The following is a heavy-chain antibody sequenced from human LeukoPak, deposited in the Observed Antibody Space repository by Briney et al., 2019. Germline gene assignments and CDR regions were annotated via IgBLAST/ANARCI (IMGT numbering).Heavy chain of an antibody. CDR2: IYYSGST. CDR3: ARGGFWSGYYSGNYYYYMDV. CDR1: GGSISSYY. J-gene: IGHJ6*03. V-gene: IGHV4-59*01. D-gene: IGHD3-3*01. Sequence: SETLSLTCTVSGGSISSYYWSWIRQPPGKGLEWIGYIYYSGSTNYNPSLKSRVTISVDTSKNQFSLKLSSVTAADTAVYYCARGGFWSGYYSGNYYYYMDVWGKGTTVTVSS.